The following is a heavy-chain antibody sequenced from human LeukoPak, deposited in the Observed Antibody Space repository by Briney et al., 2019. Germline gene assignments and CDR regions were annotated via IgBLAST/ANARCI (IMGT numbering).Heavy chain of an antibody. Sequence: GGSLRLSCGASGFIFSSHSMSWVRQAPGKGLEWVSSIGGSDGSTSYADSVKGRFTISRDNAKNSLYLEMNSLRAEDTAVYYCYCAVEDYWGQGTQVTVSS. CDR1: GFIFSSHS. CDR2: IGGSDGST. V-gene: IGHV3-23*01. D-gene: IGHD2-15*01. J-gene: IGHJ4*02. CDR3: YCAVEDY.